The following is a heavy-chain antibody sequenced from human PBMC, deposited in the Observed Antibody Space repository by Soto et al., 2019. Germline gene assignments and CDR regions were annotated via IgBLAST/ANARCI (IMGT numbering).Heavy chain of an antibody. V-gene: IGHV4-34*01. D-gene: IGHD3-3*01. CDR3: ARDRMLWSGYYTASYYCYGMDV. Sequence: PAETLSLTCAVYGGSFSGYYWSWIRQPPGKGLERIGEINHSGSTNYNPSLKSRVTISVDTSKNQFSLKLSSVTAADTAVYYCARDRMLWSGYYTASYYCYGMDVWGQGTKVTV. CDR1: GGSFSGYY. J-gene: IGHJ6*02. CDR2: INHSGST.